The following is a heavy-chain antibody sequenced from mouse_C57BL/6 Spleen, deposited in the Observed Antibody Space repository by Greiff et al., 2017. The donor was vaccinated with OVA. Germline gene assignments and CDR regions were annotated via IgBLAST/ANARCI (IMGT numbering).Heavy chain of an antibody. J-gene: IGHJ3*01. CDR3: TRWGSSYLFAY. Sequence: VKLMESGAELVRPGASVTLSCKASGYTFTDYEMHWVKQTPVHGLEWIGAIDPETGGTAYNQKFKGKAILTADKSSSTAYMELRSLTSEDSAVYYCTRWGSSYLFAYWGQGTLVTVSA. V-gene: IGHV1-15*01. CDR1: GYTFTDYE. D-gene: IGHD1-1*01. CDR2: IDPETGGT.